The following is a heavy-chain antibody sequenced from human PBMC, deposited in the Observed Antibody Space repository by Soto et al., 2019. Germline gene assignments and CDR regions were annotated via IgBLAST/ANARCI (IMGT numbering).Heavy chain of an antibody. D-gene: IGHD2-15*01. V-gene: IGHV3-30*18. CDR2: ISYDGSNK. CDR1: GFTFSSYG. CDR3: AKDYTYCSGGSCYTFPTCMDV. Sequence: QVQLVESGGGVVQPGRSLRLSCAASGFTFSSYGMHWVRQAPGKGLEWVAVISYDGSNKYYADSVKGRFTISRDNSKNTLYLQMNSLRAEDTAVYYCAKDYTYCSGGSCYTFPTCMDVWGKGTTVTVSS. J-gene: IGHJ6*03.